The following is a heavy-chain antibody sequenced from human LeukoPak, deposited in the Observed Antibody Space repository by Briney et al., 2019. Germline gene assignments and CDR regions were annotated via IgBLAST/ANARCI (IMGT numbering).Heavy chain of an antibody. D-gene: IGHD3-10*02. V-gene: IGHV3-30*02. CDR1: GFTFSSYG. J-gene: IGHJ6*04. CDR2: IRYDGSIK. CDR3: AELGITMIGGV. Sequence: GGSLRLSCAASGFTFSSYGMHWVRQAPGKGLEWVAFIRYDGSIKYYADSVKGRFTISRDNAKNSLYLQMNSLRAEDTAVYYCAELGITMIGGVWGKGTTVTISS.